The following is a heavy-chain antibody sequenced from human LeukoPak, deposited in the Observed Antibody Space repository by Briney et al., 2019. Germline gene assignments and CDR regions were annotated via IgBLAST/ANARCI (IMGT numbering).Heavy chain of an antibody. V-gene: IGHV1-46*01. Sequence: ASVKVSCKASGYTFTSYYMHWVRQAPGQGLEWMGIINPSGGTTTYAQKFQGRVTMTRDTSTSTVYMELSSLRSEDTAVYYCARDRRQQLIGDYFDYWGQGTLVTVSS. CDR1: GYTFTSYY. D-gene: IGHD7-27*01. CDR3: ARDRRQQLIGDYFDY. J-gene: IGHJ4*02. CDR2: INPSGGTT.